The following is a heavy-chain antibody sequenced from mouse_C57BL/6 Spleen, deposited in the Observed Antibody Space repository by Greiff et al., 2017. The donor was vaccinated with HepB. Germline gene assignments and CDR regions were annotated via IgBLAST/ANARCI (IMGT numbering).Heavy chain of an antibody. V-gene: IGHV5-17*01. CDR2: ISSGSSTI. CDR3: ARTAYYAMDY. J-gene: IGHJ4*01. Sequence: DVKLQESGGGLVKPGGSLKLSCAASGFTFSDYGMHWVRQAPEKGLEWVAYISSGSSTIYYADTVKGRFTISRENAKNTLFLQMTRLRSEDTAMYYCARTAYYAMDYWGQGTSVTVSS. CDR1: GFTFSDYG.